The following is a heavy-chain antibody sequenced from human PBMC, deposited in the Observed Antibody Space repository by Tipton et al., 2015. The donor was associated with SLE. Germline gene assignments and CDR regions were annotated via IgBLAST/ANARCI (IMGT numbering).Heavy chain of an antibody. CDR2: IYYSGST. CDR1: GGSISSYY. V-gene: IGHV4-59*01. Sequence: TLSLTCTVSGGSISSYYWSWIRQPPGKGMEWIGYIYYSGSTNYNPSLKSRVTISVDTSKNQFSLKLSSVTAADTAVYYCARGRGSGDPEYFQHWGQGTLVTVSS. J-gene: IGHJ1*01. CDR3: ARGRGSGDPEYFQH. D-gene: IGHD4-17*01.